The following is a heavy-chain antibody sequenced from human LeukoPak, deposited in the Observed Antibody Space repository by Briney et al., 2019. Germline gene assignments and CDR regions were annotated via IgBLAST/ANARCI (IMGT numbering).Heavy chain of an antibody. CDR1: GGTFSSYA. D-gene: IGHD2-8*01. Sequence: SVKVSCKASGGTFSSYAISWVRQAPGQGLEWMGGIIPIFGTANYAQKFQGRVTITTDESTSTAYMELSSLRSEDTAVYYCARAFRPGYCTNGVYWFDYWGQGTLVTVSS. CDR2: IIPIFGTA. V-gene: IGHV1-69*05. J-gene: IGHJ4*02. CDR3: ARAFRPGYCTNGVYWFDY.